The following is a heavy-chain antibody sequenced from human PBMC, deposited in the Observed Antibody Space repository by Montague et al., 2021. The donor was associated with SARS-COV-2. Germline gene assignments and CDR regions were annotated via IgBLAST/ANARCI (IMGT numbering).Heavy chain of an antibody. CDR2: IYTSGST. D-gene: IGHD6-13*01. Sequence: SETLSLTCSVSGGSISNGNYYWCWIRQPAGKRLEWIGSIYTSGSTYYNPSVKSRVTILVDTSKNQFSLKLNSVTAADTAVYYCARHRSISAAAPNYFDPWGQGTLVTVSS. CDR1: GGSISNGNYY. J-gene: IGHJ5*02. CDR3: ARHRSISAAAPNYFDP. V-gene: IGHV4-39*01.